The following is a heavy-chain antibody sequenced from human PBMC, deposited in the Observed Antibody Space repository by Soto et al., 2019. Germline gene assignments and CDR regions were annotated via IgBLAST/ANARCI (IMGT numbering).Heavy chain of an antibody. J-gene: IGHJ5*02. CDR1: GYSFTSYW. D-gene: IGHD3-10*02. V-gene: IGHV5-51*01. Sequence: GESLKISCNGSGYSFTSYWIGWVRQMPGKGLEWMGIIYPGDSDTRYSPSFQGQVTISADKSISTAYLQWSSLKASDTAMSYCARSPFSQLCSRPNWFAPWGQGTLVTVSS. CDR2: IYPGDSDT. CDR3: ARSPFSQLCSRPNWFAP.